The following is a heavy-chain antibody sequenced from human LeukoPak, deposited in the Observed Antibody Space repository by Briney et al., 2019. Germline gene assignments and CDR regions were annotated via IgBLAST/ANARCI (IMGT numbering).Heavy chain of an antibody. D-gene: IGHD5-12*01. Sequence: GGSLRLSCAASGVTFSGYGMHWVRQAPGKGLEWVALISPDGNDKLYGDSVKGRFIISRDDSKSTLYLQMNSLRAEDTAVYYCTTKVIRGDSGDDYDDWGQGTLVTVSS. CDR1: GVTFSGYG. CDR2: ISPDGNDK. V-gene: IGHV3-30*03. CDR3: TTKVIRGDSGDDYDD. J-gene: IGHJ4*02.